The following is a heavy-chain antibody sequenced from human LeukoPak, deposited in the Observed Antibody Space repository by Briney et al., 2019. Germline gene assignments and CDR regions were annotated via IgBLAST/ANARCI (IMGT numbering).Heavy chain of an antibody. Sequence: PGGSLRLSCAASGFTFSSYAMSWFRQAPGKGLEWVSTISVGAEYIFYADSVKGRFTISRDDSNNALYLQMHSLRAEDTALYYCASGPPFLKYFEYWGQGTLVTVSS. D-gene: IGHD3-3*01. V-gene: IGHV3-23*01. CDR1: GFTFSSYA. CDR3: ASGPPFLKYFEY. J-gene: IGHJ4*02. CDR2: ISVGAEYI.